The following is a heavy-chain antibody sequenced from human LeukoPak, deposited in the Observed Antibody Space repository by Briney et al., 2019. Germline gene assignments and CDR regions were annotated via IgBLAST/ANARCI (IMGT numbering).Heavy chain of an antibody. J-gene: IGHJ4*02. CDR3: ARGRDGYNFLNRGEYYYFDY. V-gene: IGHV4-59*08. CDR2: IYYSGST. Sequence: SETLSLTCTVSGGSISSYYWSWIRQPPGKGLEWIGYIYYSGSTNYNPSLKSRVTMSVDTSKNQFSLKLNSVTAADTAVYYCARGRDGYNFLNRGEYYYFDYWGQGTLVTVSS. CDR1: GGSISSYY. D-gene: IGHD5-24*01.